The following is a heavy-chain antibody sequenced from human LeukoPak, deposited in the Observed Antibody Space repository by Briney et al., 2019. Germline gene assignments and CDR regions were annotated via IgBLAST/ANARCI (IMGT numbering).Heavy chain of an antibody. J-gene: IGHJ4*02. CDR3: ARDLGRYCSGGSCPRGLDY. V-gene: IGHV4-34*01. Sequence: PSETLSLTCAVYGGSFSGYYWSWIRQPPGKGLEWIGEINHSGSTNYNPSLKSRVTISVDTSKNQFSLKLSSVTAADTAVYYCARDLGRYCSGGSCPRGLDYWGQGTLVTVSS. D-gene: IGHD2-15*01. CDR2: INHSGST. CDR1: GGSFSGYY.